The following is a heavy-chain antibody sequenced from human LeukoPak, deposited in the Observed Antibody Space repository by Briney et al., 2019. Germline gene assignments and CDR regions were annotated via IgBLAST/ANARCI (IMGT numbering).Heavy chain of an antibody. CDR1: GGTSSSYA. D-gene: IGHD6-13*01. V-gene: IGHV1-69*13. J-gene: IGHJ5*02. Sequence: GASVKVSCKASGGTSSSYAISWVRQAPGQGLEWMGGIIPIFGTANYAQKFQGRVTITADESTSTAYMELSSLRSEDTAVCYCARDGIRGIAAAGTTWFDPWGQGTLVTVSS. CDR3: ARDGIRGIAAAGTTWFDP. CDR2: IIPIFGTA.